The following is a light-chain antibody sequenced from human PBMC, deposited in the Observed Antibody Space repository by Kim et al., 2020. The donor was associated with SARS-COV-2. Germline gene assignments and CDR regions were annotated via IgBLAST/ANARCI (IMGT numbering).Light chain of an antibody. CDR1: SSDVGGYNS. CDR2: DVS. V-gene: IGLV2-11*01. Sequence: QSALTQPRSVSGSPGQSVTISCTGTSSDVGGYNSVSWYQQHPGKAPKLMIYDVSERPSGVPDRFSGSKSGNTASLTISGLQAEDEADYYCCSYAGSPPYVFGTGTKVTVL. J-gene: IGLJ1*01. CDR3: CSYAGSPPYV.